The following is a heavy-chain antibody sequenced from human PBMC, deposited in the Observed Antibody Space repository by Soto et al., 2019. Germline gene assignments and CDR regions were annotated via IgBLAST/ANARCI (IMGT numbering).Heavy chain of an antibody. J-gene: IGHJ4*02. CDR3: ARDNVEYSGYDY. D-gene: IGHD5-12*01. V-gene: IGHV4-59*01. CDR2: IYYSGST. Sequence: SDTLSLTCTVSGGSISSYYWSWIRQPPGKGLEWIGYIYYSGSTNYNPSLKSRVTISVDTSKNQFSLKLSSVTAADTAVYYCARDNVEYSGYDYWGQGTLVTVSS. CDR1: GGSISSYY.